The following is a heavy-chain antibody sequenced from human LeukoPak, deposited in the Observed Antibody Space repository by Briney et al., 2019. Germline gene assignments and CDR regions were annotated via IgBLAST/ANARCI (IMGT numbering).Heavy chain of an antibody. CDR1: GFTFSSYA. CDR2: ISYDGSNK. CDR3: ARTSQAITMVRGVIMFGAFDI. Sequence: GGSLRLSCAASGFTFSSYAMHWVRQAPGKGLEWVAVISYDGSNKYYADSVKGRFTISRDNSKNTLYLQMNSLRAEDTAVYYCARTSQAITMVRGVIMFGAFDIWGQGTMVTVSS. V-gene: IGHV3-30*04. J-gene: IGHJ3*02. D-gene: IGHD3-10*01.